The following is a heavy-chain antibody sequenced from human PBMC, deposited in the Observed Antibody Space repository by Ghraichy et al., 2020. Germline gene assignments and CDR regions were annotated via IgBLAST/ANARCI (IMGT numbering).Heavy chain of an antibody. CDR3: ASDRYDILPGYGYFYYGMDV. Sequence: SETLPLTCTVSGGSVNSGSYYWNWIRQPPGKGLEWIGYIYYSGSTNYNPSLKSRVTMSVDTSKNQFSLRLSSVTAADTAVYYCASDRYDILPGYGYFYYGMDVWGLGTTVTVSS. CDR2: IYYSGST. J-gene: IGHJ6*02. CDR1: GGSVNSGSYY. V-gene: IGHV4-61*01. D-gene: IGHD3-9*01.